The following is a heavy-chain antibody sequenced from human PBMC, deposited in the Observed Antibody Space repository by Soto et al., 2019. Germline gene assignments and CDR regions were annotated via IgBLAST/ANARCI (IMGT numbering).Heavy chain of an antibody. CDR2: ISYTGST. J-gene: IGHJ2*01. CDR3: ASLVEMAAIAWYFDL. Sequence: DLEWIGFISYTGSTYYNPSLQSRVTMSADSSKNQFFLWLSSVTAADTAVYYCASLVEMAAIAWYFDLWGRGTLVTVSS. D-gene: IGHD2-21*02. V-gene: IGHV4-31*02.